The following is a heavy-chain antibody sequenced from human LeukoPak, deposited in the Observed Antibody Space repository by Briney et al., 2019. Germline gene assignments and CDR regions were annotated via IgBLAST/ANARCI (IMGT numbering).Heavy chain of an antibody. V-gene: IGHV4-61*01. Sequence: SETLSLTCTVSGGSVNSGSYYWSWIRQPPGKGLEWIGYIYYSGSTNYNPSLKSRVTISVDTSKNQFSLKLSSVTAADTAVYYCASRGRQTTGFDYWGQGTLVTVSS. CDR3: ASRGRQTTGFDY. J-gene: IGHJ4*02. CDR1: GGSVNSGSYY. CDR2: IYYSGST. D-gene: IGHD3-10*01.